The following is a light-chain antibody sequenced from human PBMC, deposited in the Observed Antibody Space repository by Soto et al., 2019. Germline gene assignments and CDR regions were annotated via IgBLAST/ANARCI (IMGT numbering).Light chain of an antibody. CDR1: CSDVGHYDR. J-gene: IGLJ2*01. Sequence: QSALTQPPSVSGSPGHSVTISCTGTCSDVGHYDRVSWYQQPPGTAPKLLIYSVNNRPSGVPDRFSGSKSGNTASLTISGLQAEDEADYYCSSYAGSGTVVFGGGTKLTVL. CDR3: SSYAGSGTVV. V-gene: IGLV2-18*02. CDR2: SVN.